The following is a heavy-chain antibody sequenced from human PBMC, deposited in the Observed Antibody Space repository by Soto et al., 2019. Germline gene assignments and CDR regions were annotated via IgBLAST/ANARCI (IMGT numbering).Heavy chain of an antibody. CDR2: ISYDGSNK. V-gene: IGHV3-30-3*01. Sequence: QVQLVESGGGVVQPRRSLRLSCAASGFTFSSYAMHWVRQAPGKGLEWVAVISYDGSNKYYADSVKGRFTISRDNSKNTLYLQMNSLRAEDTAVYYCARESFRDDYGGNDYWGQGTLVTVSS. J-gene: IGHJ4*02. CDR1: GFTFSSYA. D-gene: IGHD4-17*01. CDR3: ARESFRDDYGGNDY.